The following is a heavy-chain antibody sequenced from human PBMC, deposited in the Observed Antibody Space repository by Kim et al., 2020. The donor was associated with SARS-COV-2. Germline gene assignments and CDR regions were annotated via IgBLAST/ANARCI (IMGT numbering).Heavy chain of an antibody. D-gene: IGHD1-26*01. J-gene: IGHJ1*01. CDR3: AKEGGSYEYFQH. V-gene: IGHV3-30*02. Sequence: YYADSVKGRFTITRDNSKNSLYLQMNSLRAEDTAVYYCAKEGGSYEYFQHWGQGTLVTVSS.